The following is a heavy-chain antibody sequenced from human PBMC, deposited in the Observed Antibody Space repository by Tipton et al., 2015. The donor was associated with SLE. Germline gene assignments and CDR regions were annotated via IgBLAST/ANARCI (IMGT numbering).Heavy chain of an antibody. J-gene: IGHJ4*02. CDR2: IYHSGST. CDR3: ARRDGYGDRRALDY. Sequence: TLSLTCAVSGGSISSGGYSWSWIRQPPGKGLEWIGYIYHSGSTYYNPSLKSRVTISVDRSKNQFSLKLSSVTAADTAVYYCARRDGYGDRRALDYWGQGTLVTVSS. D-gene: IGHD5-24*01. CDR1: GGSISSGGYS. V-gene: IGHV4-30-2*01.